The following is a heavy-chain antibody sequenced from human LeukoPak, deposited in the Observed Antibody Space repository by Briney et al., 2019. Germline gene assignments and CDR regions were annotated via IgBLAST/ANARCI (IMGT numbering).Heavy chain of an antibody. CDR3: ARAVRGVVSPSRNWFDP. J-gene: IGHJ5*02. CDR1: AYTFTAYY. Sequence: ASVKVSCTTSAYTFTAYYMHWVRQAPGQGLEWMGWINPNTGVTTYAQKFQGRVTMTRDTSITTAYMELRRLRSDDTVIYYCARAVRGVVSPSRNWFDPWGQGTLVTVSS. V-gene: IGHV1-2*02. CDR2: INPNTGVT. D-gene: IGHD3-10*01.